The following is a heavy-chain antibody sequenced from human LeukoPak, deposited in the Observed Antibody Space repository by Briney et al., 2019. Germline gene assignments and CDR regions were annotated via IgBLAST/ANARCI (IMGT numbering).Heavy chain of an antibody. CDR2: IYSGGST. V-gene: IGHV3-53*01. CDR1: GFTVSSNY. D-gene: IGHD3-22*01. Sequence: GGSLRLSCAASGFTVSSNYMSWVRQAPGKGLEWVSVIYSGGSTYYADSVKGRFTISRDNSKNTLYLQMNSMRAEDTAVYYCARGSYYDSSGYPLDYWGQGTLVTVSS. CDR3: ARGSYYDSSGYPLDY. J-gene: IGHJ4*02.